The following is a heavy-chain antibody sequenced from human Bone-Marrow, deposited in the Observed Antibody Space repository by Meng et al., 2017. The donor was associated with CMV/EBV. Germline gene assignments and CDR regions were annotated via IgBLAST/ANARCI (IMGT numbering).Heavy chain of an antibody. J-gene: IGHJ4*02. V-gene: IGHV1-46*01. CDR1: GGTFSSYA. Sequence: ASVKVSCKASGGTFSSYAISWVRQAPGQGLEWMGIINPSGGSTSYAKKFQGRVTMTRDTSTSTVYMELSSLRSEDTAVYYCARDRMSSSWYDYWGQGTLVTVSS. D-gene: IGHD6-13*01. CDR3: ARDRMSSSWYDY. CDR2: INPSGGST.